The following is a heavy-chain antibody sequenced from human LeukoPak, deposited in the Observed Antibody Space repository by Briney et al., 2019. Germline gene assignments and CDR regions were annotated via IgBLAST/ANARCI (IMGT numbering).Heavy chain of an antibody. CDR2: INHSGST. Sequence: SETLSLTCTVSGGSISSYYWSWIRQPPGKGLEWIGEINHSGSTNYNPSLKSRVTISVDTSKNQFSLKLSSVTAADTAVYYCARHEYTYMVRGVIEAWGQGTLVTVSS. J-gene: IGHJ5*02. CDR1: GGSISSYY. CDR3: ARHEYTYMVRGVIEA. D-gene: IGHD3-10*01. V-gene: IGHV4-34*01.